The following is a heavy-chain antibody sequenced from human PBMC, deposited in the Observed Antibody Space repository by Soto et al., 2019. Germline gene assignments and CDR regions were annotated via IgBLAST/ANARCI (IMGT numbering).Heavy chain of an antibody. J-gene: IGHJ4*02. Sequence: GGSLRLSCAASGFTFSSYSMNWVRQAPGKGLEGVSYISSSSSTIYYADSVKGRFTISRDNAKNSLYLQMNSLRAEDTAVYYCATPGRYDYIWGSYRPPLFDYWGQGTLVTVSS. D-gene: IGHD3-16*02. V-gene: IGHV3-48*01. CDR3: ATPGRYDYIWGSYRPPLFDY. CDR2: ISSSSSTI. CDR1: GFTFSSYS.